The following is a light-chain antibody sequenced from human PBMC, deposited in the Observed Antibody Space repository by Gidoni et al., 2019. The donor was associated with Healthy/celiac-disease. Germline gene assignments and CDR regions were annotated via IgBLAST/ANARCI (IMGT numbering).Light chain of an antibody. V-gene: IGLV3-25*03. CDR2: KDS. CDR3: QSADNSGTYPDV. J-gene: IGLJ3*02. CDR1: ALPKQY. Sequence: SYELTQPPSVSVSPGQTARITCSGDALPKQYAYWYQQKPGQAPVLVIYKDSERPSGIPERFSGSSSGTTVTLTISGVQAEDEADYYCQSADNSGTYPDVFGGGTKLTVL.